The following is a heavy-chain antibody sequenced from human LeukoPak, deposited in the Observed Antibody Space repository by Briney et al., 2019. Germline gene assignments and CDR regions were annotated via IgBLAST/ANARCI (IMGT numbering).Heavy chain of an antibody. CDR2: INPNSGGI. D-gene: IGHD3-10*01. CDR1: GYTFSDYY. J-gene: IGHJ3*02. Sequence: ASAKVSCKASGYTFSDYYMHWVRQAPGQALEWMGWINPNSGGINYAQRFQGSVTMTRDTSLSTAYMELSRLRSDDTAVYYCARDRSTMVRGENFAFDIWGQGTMVTVSS. CDR3: ARDRSTMVRGENFAFDI. V-gene: IGHV1-2*02.